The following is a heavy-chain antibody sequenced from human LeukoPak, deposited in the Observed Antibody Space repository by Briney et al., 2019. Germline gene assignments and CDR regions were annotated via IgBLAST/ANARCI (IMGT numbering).Heavy chain of an antibody. CDR3: ARHCSSTSCYQSEIDY. J-gene: IGHJ4*02. D-gene: IGHD2-2*01. CDR2: ISSSSSYI. V-gene: IGHV3-21*01. CDR1: GFTFSSYS. Sequence: GGSLRLSCAASGFTFSSYSMNWVRQAPGKGLEWVSSISSSSSYIYYADSAKGRFTISRDNAKNSLYLQMNSLRAEDTAVYYCARHCSSTSCYQSEIDYWGQGTLVTVSS.